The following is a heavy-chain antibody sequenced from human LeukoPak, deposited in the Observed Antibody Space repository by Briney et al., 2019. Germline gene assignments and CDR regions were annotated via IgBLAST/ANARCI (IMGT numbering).Heavy chain of an antibody. Sequence: ASVKVSCKASGYTFTGYYMHWVRQAPGQGLEWMGWINPNSGGTNYAQKSQGWVTMTRDTSISTAYMELSRLRSDDTAVYYCARGRGARYFDWLFQYYFDYWGQGTLVTVSS. D-gene: IGHD3-9*01. CDR3: ARGRGARYFDWLFQYYFDY. J-gene: IGHJ4*02. V-gene: IGHV1-2*04. CDR1: GYTFTGYY. CDR2: INPNSGGT.